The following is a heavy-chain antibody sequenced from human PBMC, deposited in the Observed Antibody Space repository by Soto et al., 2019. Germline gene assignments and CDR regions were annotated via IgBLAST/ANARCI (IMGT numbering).Heavy chain of an antibody. CDR2: ISGGGGST. Sequence: EVQLLESGGGLVQPGGSLRLSCAASGFTFGSYALTWVRQAPGKGLEWVSAISGGGGSTYYADSVKGRFTISRDNSKNTLYLQMDSLRAEDTAVYYCAKSPLYVSGTYFDYWGRGTLVTVSS. CDR3: AKSPLYVSGTYFDY. D-gene: IGHD3-10*01. J-gene: IGHJ4*02. V-gene: IGHV3-23*01. CDR1: GFTFGSYA.